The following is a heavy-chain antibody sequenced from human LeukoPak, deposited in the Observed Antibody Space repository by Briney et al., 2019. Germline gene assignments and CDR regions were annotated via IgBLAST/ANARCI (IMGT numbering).Heavy chain of an antibody. CDR2: IYYSGST. Sequence: SGTLSLTCTVSGGSISRYYWTWIRQPPGKGLEWIGYIYYSGSTSYSPSLKSRVTISVDTSKNQFPLKMSSVTAADTAVYYCARGRYSYGSKTTIDFWGQGTLVTVPS. D-gene: IGHD5-18*01. CDR3: ARGRYSYGSKTTIDF. J-gene: IGHJ4*02. V-gene: IGHV4-59*01. CDR1: GGSISRYY.